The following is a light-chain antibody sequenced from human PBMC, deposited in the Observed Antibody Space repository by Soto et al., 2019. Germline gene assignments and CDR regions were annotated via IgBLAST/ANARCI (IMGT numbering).Light chain of an antibody. J-gene: IGLJ3*02. CDR3: SSYRGTTTLVV. V-gene: IGLV2-14*01. CDR1: SSDVGGYNF. Sequence: QSALTQPASVSGSPGQSITISCTGTSSDVGGYNFVSWYQHHPGKAPKLIIYQVSNRPSGASNRFSGSKSGNTASLTISGLQAEDEADYYCSSYRGTTTLVVFGVGTKLTAL. CDR2: QVS.